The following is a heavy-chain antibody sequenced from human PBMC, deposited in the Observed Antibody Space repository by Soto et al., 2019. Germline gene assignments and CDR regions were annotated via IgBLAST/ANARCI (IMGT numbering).Heavy chain of an antibody. CDR2: IDPSDSYT. CDR1: GYSFTSYW. V-gene: IGHV5-10-1*01. D-gene: IGHD6-13*01. CDR3: ARLGQQLIPYYYYGMDV. Sequence: GESLKISCKGSGYSFTSYWISWVRQMPGKGLEWMGRIDPSDSYTNYSPSFQGHVTISADKSISTAYLQWSSLKASDTAMYYCARLGQQLIPYYYYGMDVWGQGTTVTVSS. J-gene: IGHJ6*02.